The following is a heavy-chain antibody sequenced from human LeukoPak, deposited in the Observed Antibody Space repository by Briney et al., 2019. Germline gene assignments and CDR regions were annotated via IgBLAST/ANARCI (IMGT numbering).Heavy chain of an antibody. CDR2: ISSSSSYI. J-gene: IGHJ4*02. CDR3: ARKVTTVGGYYFDY. V-gene: IGHV3-21*01. Sequence: PGGSLRLSCAASGFTFSSYSMNWVRQAPGKGLEWVSSISSSSSYIYYADSVKGRFTISRGNAKNSLYLQMNSLRAEDTAVYYCARKVTTVGGYYFDYWGQGTLVTVSS. D-gene: IGHD4-11*01. CDR1: GFTFSSYS.